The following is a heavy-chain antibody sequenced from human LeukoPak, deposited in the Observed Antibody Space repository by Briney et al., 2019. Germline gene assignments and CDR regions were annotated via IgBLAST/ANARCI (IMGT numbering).Heavy chain of an antibody. CDR2: VNPVTGNA. Sequence: ASVKVCCKASGYTFTNFDINWVRQVPGQGLEWMGWVNPVTGNAGSAQKFQGRVTLTRDTSISTVYMELSSLRSEDSAVYYCARWTTTYLDYWGQGTLVTVSS. V-gene: IGHV1-8*01. CDR3: ARWTTTYLDY. CDR1: GYTFTNFD. D-gene: IGHD4-11*01. J-gene: IGHJ4*02.